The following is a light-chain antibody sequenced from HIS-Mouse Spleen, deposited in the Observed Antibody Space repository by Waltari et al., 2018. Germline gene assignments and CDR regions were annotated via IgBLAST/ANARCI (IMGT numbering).Light chain of an antibody. CDR2: GKN. V-gene: IGLV3-19*01. Sequence: SSELTQDPAVSGALGQTVRITCQVASPRSYYASRYQQKPGQAPVLVIYGKNNRPSGIPDRFSGSSSGNTASLTITGAQAEDEADYYCYSTDSSGNHRVFGGGTKLTVL. CDR1: SPRSYY. CDR3: YSTDSSGNHRV. J-gene: IGLJ2*01.